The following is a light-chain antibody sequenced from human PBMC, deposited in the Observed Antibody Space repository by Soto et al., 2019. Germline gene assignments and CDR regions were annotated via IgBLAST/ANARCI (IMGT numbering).Light chain of an antibody. V-gene: IGLV2-14*03. CDR1: RGDIGGYNY. CDR3: SSYPSSTTLV. CDR2: DVY. J-gene: IGLJ1*01. Sequence: QSVLAQPASVSASPGQSITISCTGTRGDIGGYNYVSWYQQHPGKAPKLMIYDVYHRPSGVSNRFSASKSGNTASLTISGLQAEDEADYYCSSYPSSTTLVFGTGTNVTVL.